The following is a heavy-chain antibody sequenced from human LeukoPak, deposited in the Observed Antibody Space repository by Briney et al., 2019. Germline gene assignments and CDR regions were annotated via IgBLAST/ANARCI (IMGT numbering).Heavy chain of an antibody. V-gene: IGHV1-46*01. CDR3: ARDQEGFDY. CDR2: IYPRDGST. CDR1: GCTFTSNY. Sequence: ASVKVSCEASGCTFTSNYIHWVRQAPGQGLEWMGMIYPRDGSTSYAQKFQGRVTVTRDTSTSTVHMELSGPRSEDTAVYYCARDQEGFDYWGQGTLVTVSS. J-gene: IGHJ4*02.